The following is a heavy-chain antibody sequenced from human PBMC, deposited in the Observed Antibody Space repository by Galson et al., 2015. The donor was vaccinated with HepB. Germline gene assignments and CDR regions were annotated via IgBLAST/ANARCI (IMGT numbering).Heavy chain of an antibody. V-gene: IGHV1-69*13. J-gene: IGHJ3*02. D-gene: IGHD2/OR15-2a*01. CDR1: GGTFGSYA. Sequence: SVKVSCKASGGTFGSYAISWVRQAPGQGLEWMGGIIPIFGTANYAQKFQGRVTITADESTSTAYMELSSLRSEDTAVYYCASGGSYYYAFDIWGQGTMVTVSS. CDR3: ASGGSYYYAFDI. CDR2: IIPIFGTA.